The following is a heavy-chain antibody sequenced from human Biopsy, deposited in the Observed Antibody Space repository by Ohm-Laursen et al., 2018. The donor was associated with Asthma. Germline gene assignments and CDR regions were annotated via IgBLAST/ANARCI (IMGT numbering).Heavy chain of an antibody. CDR1: GGSIISSSW. D-gene: IGHD6-19*01. Sequence: PRTLSLTCTVSGGSIISSSWWSWVRQTPGKGLEWIGEIYHSGPTNYNPSLKCRVTISVDKSKNQFSLKLTSVTAADMAVYYCAKIYDRLVLYGMDVWGQGTTVTVSS. J-gene: IGHJ6*02. V-gene: IGHV4-4*03. CDR3: AKIYDRLVLYGMDV. CDR2: IYHSGPT.